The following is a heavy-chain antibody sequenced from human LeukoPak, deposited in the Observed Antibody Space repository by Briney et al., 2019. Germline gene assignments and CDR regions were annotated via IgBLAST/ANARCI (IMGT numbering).Heavy chain of an antibody. CDR1: GYTFTGYY. D-gene: IGHD3-10*01. J-gene: IGHJ6*02. CDR2: INPNSGGT. V-gene: IGHV1-2*02. CDR3: AREVEMVRGVINYYYGMDV. Sequence: EASVKDSCKASGYTFTGYYMHWVRPAPGQGLEWMGWINPNSGGTNYAQKFQGRVTMTRDTSISTAYMELSRLRSDDTAVYYCAREVEMVRGVINYYYGMDVWGQGTTVTVSS.